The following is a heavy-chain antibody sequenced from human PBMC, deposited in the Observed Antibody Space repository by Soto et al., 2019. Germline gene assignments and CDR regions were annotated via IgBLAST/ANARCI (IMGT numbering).Heavy chain of an antibody. CDR3: ARVSMSTVYWGFDP. CDR1: GDSITSNH. V-gene: IGHV4-59*01. Sequence: PSETLSLTCAVSGDSITSNHCNWIRQPPGRGLEWIGYIYNSGTTKYNPSLKSRVIISVETSKNQLSLKLSSVTAADTAVYYCARVSMSTVYWGFDPLGQGTLVTVSS. J-gene: IGHJ5*02. D-gene: IGHD4-4*01. CDR2: IYNSGTT.